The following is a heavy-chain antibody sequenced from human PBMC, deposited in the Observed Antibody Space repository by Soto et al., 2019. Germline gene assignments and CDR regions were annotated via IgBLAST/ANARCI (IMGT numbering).Heavy chain of an antibody. Sequence: GVSLRLSCGASGFTFSVYAMTWVRQAPGKGLEWVSAISGNGGSAYYADSVKGRFTISRDNSKSTLHLQMNSLRVEDTAVYYCAKDRTFGPPLVRFDSWGQGTLVTVYS. J-gene: IGHJ4*02. D-gene: IGHD6-6*01. CDR3: AKDRTFGPPLVRFDS. CDR1: GFTFSVYA. V-gene: IGHV3-23*01. CDR2: ISGNGGSA.